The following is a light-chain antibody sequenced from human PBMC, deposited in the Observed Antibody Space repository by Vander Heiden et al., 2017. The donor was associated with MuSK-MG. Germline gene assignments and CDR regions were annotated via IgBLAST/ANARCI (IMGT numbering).Light chain of an antibody. CDR2: GAS. CDR3: QQLKSYHYS. V-gene: IGKV1-9*01. J-gene: IGKJ2*03. CDR1: QGISSY. Sequence: DIQLTQSPSFLSASVGDRVTITCRASQGISSYLAWYQQKPGKAPKLLIYGASTLQSGVPSRFSGSGSGTEFTLTISSLQPEDVATYYCQQLKSYHYSFGQGTNLEIK.